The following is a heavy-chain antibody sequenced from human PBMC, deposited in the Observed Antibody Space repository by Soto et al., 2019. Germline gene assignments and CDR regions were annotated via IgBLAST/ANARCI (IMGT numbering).Heavy chain of an antibody. J-gene: IGHJ5*02. Sequence: TPAMTEYGSRCSPNCGGYSWSWIRQPPGKGLEWIGYIYHCGRTYYNPALKGLVTISVDRSKNQFSLKLSSVTAADTAVYYRDRSLPPSGQGTLFTLS. CDR2: IYHCGRT. V-gene: IGHV4-30-2*01. CDR1: RCSPNCGGYS. CDR3: DRSLPP.